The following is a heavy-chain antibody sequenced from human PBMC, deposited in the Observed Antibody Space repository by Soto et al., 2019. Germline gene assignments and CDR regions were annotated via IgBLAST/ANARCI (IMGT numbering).Heavy chain of an antibody. D-gene: IGHD6-19*01. J-gene: IGHJ4*02. CDR2: ISGSGGST. CDR3: AKSRGSGWPRYDF. V-gene: IGHV3-23*01. Sequence: GWSIEIACAASGVTFKSSAVSLSRQVPRKGLEWVSAISGSGGSTDYADSVKGRFTLSRDNSKNALYLQMNSLRAEDVVVYYCAKSRGSGWPRYDFWGQGTLVTVSS. CDR1: GVTFKSSA.